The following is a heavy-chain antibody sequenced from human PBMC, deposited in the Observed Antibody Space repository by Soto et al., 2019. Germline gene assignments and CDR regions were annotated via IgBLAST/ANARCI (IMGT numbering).Heavy chain of an antibody. V-gene: IGHV3-23*01. CDR2: ISWNSGST. D-gene: IGHD6-19*01. CDR1: GFTFDDYA. CDR3: AKDRKSGSGWYWDY. J-gene: IGHJ4*02. Sequence: GGSLRLSCAASGFTFDDYAMHWVRQAPGKGLEWVSGISWNSGSTYDADSVKGRFTISRDNSKNTLYLQMNSLRAEDTAVYYCAKDRKSGSGWYWDYWGQGTLVTVSS.